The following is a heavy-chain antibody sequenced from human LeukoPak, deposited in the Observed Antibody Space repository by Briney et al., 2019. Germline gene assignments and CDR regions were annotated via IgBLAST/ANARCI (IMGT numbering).Heavy chain of an antibody. CDR2: IYYSGST. D-gene: IGHD5-24*01. J-gene: IGHJ3*02. Sequence: PSETLSLTCTVSGGSISSHYWSWLRQPPGKGLEWIGYIYYSGSTNYNPSLKSRVTISVDTSKNQFSLKLSSVTAADTAVYYCARDPGDGYNTYYDAFDIWGQGTMVTVSS. V-gene: IGHV4-59*11. CDR3: ARDPGDGYNTYYDAFDI. CDR1: GGSISSHY.